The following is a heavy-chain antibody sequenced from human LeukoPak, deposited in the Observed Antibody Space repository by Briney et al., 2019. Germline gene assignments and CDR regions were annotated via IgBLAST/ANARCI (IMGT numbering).Heavy chain of an antibody. D-gene: IGHD2-2*03. CDR2: IRSKANSYAT. J-gene: IGHJ6*02. CDR3: TRQGGVDIVVVPAAIGKNYYYGMDV. CDR1: GFTFSGSA. Sequence: PGGSLRLSCAASGFTFSGSAMHWVRQASGKGLEWVGRIRSKANSYATAYAASVKGRFTISRDDSKNTAYLQMNSLKTEDTAVYYCTRQGGVDIVVVPAAIGKNYYYGMDVWGQGTTVTVSS. V-gene: IGHV3-73*01.